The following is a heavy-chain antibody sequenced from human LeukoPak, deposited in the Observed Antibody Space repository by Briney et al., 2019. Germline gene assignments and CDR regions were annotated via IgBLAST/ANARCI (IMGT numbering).Heavy chain of an antibody. V-gene: IGHV3-66*01. D-gene: IGHD3-16*01. J-gene: IGHJ4*02. CDR3: ARGLHYEVWPN. CDR2: IYSGGST. CDR1: GFTVSSNY. Sequence: GGSLRLSCAASGFTVSSNYMSWVRQAPGKGLEWVSVIYSGGSTYYADSVKGRFTISRDNSKNTLYLQMNSLRAEDTAVYYCARGLHYEVWPNWGQGTLVTVSS.